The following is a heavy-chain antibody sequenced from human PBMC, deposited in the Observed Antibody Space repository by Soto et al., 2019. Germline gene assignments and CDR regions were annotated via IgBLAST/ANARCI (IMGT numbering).Heavy chain of an antibody. J-gene: IGHJ4*02. CDR3: ARVGYSDYVWGSYGLAH. CDR1: GYIFAGYY. Sequence: QVQLVQSGAEVKMPGASVKVSCKASGYIFAGYYMAWVRQAPGQGLEWMGWINPNGGATDYPPQFQDRVTMTRDMSITTAYMELTRLTSDDTAVYYWARVGYSDYVWGSYGLAHWGQGTLITVSS. D-gene: IGHD3-16*02. V-gene: IGHV1-2*02. CDR2: INPNGGAT.